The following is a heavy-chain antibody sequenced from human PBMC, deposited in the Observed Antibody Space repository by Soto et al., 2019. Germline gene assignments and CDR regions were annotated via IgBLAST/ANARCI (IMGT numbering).Heavy chain of an antibody. D-gene: IGHD3-16*02. J-gene: IGHJ4*02. CDR1: GYNFDTHG. CDR3: SRTIGYRPDH. CDR2: VWYDGSKG. V-gene: IGHV3-33*01. Sequence: QVQLVESGGGVVQPGRSLRLSCAGSGYNFDTHGIHWVRRAPGKGLEWLAVVWYDGSKGYYADSVKGRFTVSKDNSINTAYLQINNLRCDDTAVYYCSRTIGYRPDHWGQGTLVTVSS.